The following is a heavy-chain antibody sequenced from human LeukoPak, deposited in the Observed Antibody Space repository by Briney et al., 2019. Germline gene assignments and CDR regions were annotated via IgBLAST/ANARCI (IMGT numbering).Heavy chain of an antibody. J-gene: IGHJ3*02. CDR2: IYYSGST. Sequence: SETRSLTCTVSGGSISSYYWSWIRQPPGKGLEWIGYIYYSGSTNYNPSLKSRVTISVDTSKNQFSLKLSSVTAADTAVYYCASRYCSSTSCSDAFDIWGQGTMVTVSS. CDR3: ASRYCSSTSCSDAFDI. V-gene: IGHV4-59*01. D-gene: IGHD2-2*01. CDR1: GGSISSYY.